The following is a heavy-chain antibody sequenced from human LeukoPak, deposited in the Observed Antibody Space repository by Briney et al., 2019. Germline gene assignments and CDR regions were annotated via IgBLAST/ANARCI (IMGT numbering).Heavy chain of an antibody. CDR2: IYTSGST. D-gene: IGHD6-19*01. CDR3: ARTIAVAGTPWFDP. V-gene: IGHV4-4*07. CDR1: GGSISSYY. Sequence: SETLSLTCTVSGGSISSYYWSWIRQPAGKGLEWIGRIYTSGSTNYNPSLKSRVTMSVDTSKNQFSLKLSSVTAADTAVYYCARTIAVAGTPWFDPWGQGTLVTVSS. J-gene: IGHJ5*02.